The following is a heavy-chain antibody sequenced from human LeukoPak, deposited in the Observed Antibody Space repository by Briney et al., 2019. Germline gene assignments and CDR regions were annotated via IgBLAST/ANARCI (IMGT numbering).Heavy chain of an antibody. CDR3: TRLGISGYGRYFDY. Sequence: GGSLRLSCAASGFTFSGSAMHWVRQASGKGLEWVGRIGSKANSYATAYAASVKGRFTISRDDSKNTAYLQMNSLKTEDTAVYYCTRLGISGYGRYFDYWGQGTLVTVSS. J-gene: IGHJ4*02. CDR2: IGSKANSYAT. D-gene: IGHD2-15*01. V-gene: IGHV3-73*01. CDR1: GFTFSGSA.